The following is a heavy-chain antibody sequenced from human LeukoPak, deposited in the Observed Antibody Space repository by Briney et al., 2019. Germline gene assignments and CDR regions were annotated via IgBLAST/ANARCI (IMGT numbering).Heavy chain of an antibody. Sequence: GGSLRLSCAASGFTFNNYAMNWVRQAPGKGLEWVSTISGSGGDTYYADSVKGRFTISRENSKNTLYLQMNSLRAEDTAVYYCARDGYSSSWRDDAFDIWGQGTMVTVSS. CDR3: ARDGYSSSWRDDAFDI. J-gene: IGHJ3*02. V-gene: IGHV3-23*01. D-gene: IGHD6-13*01. CDR1: GFTFNNYA. CDR2: ISGSGGDT.